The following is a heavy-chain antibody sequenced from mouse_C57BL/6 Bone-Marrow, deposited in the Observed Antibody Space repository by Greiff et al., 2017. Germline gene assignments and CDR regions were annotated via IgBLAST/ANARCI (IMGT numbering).Heavy chain of an antibody. Sequence: EVQVVESGGGLVQPGGSMKLSCAASGFTFSDAWMDWVRQSPEKGLEWVAEIRNKANNHATYYAESVKGRFTISRADSKRSVYRQMNSLRVEDIGIYYCRGGNYVGFANWGQGALVTVSA. V-gene: IGHV6-6*01. J-gene: IGHJ3*01. D-gene: IGHD2-1*01. CDR1: GFTFSDAW. CDR3: RGGNYVGFAN. CDR2: IRNKANNHAT.